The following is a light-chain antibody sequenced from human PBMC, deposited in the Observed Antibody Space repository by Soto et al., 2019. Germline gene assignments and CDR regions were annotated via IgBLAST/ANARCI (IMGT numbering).Light chain of an antibody. V-gene: IGKV2-28*01. CDR3: MQALQTPGT. CDR1: QRLLHSNGYNY. CDR2: LGS. J-gene: IGKJ3*01. Sequence: EIVMTQYPLSLPVTHGEPASISCRSSQRLLHSNGYNYLDWYLQKPGQSPQLLIYLGSNRASGVPDRFSGSGSGTDFTLKISRVEAEDVGVYYCMQALQTPGTFGPGTKVDIK.